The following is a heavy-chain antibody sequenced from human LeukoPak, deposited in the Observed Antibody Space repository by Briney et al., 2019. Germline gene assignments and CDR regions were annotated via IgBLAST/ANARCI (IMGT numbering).Heavy chain of an antibody. Sequence: PSETLSLTCAVYGGSSSGYYWSWIRQPPGKGLEWIGEINHSGSTNYNPSLKSRVPISVDTSKNQFSLKLSSVTAADTAVYYCASMSSGYYYADYWGQGTLVTVSS. CDR3: ASMSSGYYYADY. D-gene: IGHD3-22*01. J-gene: IGHJ4*02. CDR2: INHSGST. V-gene: IGHV4-34*01. CDR1: GGSSSGYY.